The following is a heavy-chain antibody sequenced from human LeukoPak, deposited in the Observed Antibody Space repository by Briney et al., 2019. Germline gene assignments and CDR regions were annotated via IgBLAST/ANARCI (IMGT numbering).Heavy chain of an antibody. J-gene: IGHJ3*02. CDR3: TSVMQAYYYDSSGYYDDAFDI. Sequence: GGSLRLSCTASGFTFGDYAMSWVRQAPGKGLEWVGFIRSKAYGGTTEYAASVKGRFTISRDDSKSIAYLQMNSLKTEDTAVYYCTSVMQAYYYDSSGYYDDAFDIWGQGTMVTVSS. D-gene: IGHD3-22*01. V-gene: IGHV3-49*04. CDR1: GFTFGDYA. CDR2: IRSKAYGGTT.